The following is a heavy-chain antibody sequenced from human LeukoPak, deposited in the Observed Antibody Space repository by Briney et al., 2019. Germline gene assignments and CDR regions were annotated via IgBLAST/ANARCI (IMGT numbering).Heavy chain of an antibody. CDR1: GFTFSSYA. CDR3: AREGRRSGYPYYVDY. Sequence: GGSLRLSCAASGFTFSSYAMHWVRQAPGKGLEYVSAISSNGGSTYYANSVKGRFTISRDNSKNTLYLQMGSLRAEDTAVYYCAREGRRSGYPYYVDYWGQGTLVTVSS. V-gene: IGHV3-64*01. D-gene: IGHD3-22*01. J-gene: IGHJ4*02. CDR2: ISSNGGST.